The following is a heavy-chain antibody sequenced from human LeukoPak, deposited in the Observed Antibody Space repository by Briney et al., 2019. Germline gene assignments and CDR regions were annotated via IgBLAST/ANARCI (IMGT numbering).Heavy chain of an antibody. V-gene: IGHV1-69*02. Sequence: SVKVSCEASGGLFSSYTITWVRQAPGQGLEWMGRIITFLDRADYAQNFQGRVTITADKSTSTVYMELRRLRSEDTAVYYCARNYGDYDAFDIWGQGTMVAVSS. D-gene: IGHD4-17*01. CDR3: ARNYGDYDAFDI. CDR1: GGLFSSYT. CDR2: IITFLDRA. J-gene: IGHJ3*02.